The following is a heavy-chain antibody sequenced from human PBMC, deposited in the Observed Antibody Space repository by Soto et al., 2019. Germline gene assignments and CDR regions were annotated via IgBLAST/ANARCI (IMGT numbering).Heavy chain of an antibody. Sequence: SETLSLTCAVYGGSFSGYYWSWIRQPPGKGLEWIGEINHSGSTNYNPSLKSRVTISVDTSKNQFSLKLSSVTAADTAVYYCARGRRIPHLLKGPRTNWLDPWGQGTRVTVSS. J-gene: IGHJ5*02. CDR3: ARGRRIPHLLKGPRTNWLDP. CDR2: INHSGST. CDR1: GGSFSGYY. V-gene: IGHV4-34*01. D-gene: IGHD1-1*01.